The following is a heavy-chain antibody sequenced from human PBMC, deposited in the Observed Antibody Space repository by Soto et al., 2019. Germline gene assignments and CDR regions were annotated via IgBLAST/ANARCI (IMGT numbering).Heavy chain of an antibody. Sequence: LSLTRAVYGGSFSGYYWGWIRHPPGKGLEWIGEINHSGSTNYNPSLKSRVTISGDTSKNQFSLKLSSVTAADTAVYYCARRFIVVVPAATRRGGWFDPWGQGTLVTV. D-gene: IGHD2-2*01. J-gene: IGHJ5*02. V-gene: IGHV4-34*01. CDR2: INHSGST. CDR1: GGSFSGYY. CDR3: ARRFIVVVPAATRRGGWFDP.